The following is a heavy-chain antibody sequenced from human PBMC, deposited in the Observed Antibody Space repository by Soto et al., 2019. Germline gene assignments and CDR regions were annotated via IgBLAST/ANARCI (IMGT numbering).Heavy chain of an antibody. CDR2: INPSGGST. CDR1: GYTFTSYY. V-gene: IGHV1-46*01. D-gene: IGHD3-3*01. CDR3: ARAPSPFGVVSTIDY. J-gene: IGHJ4*02. Sequence: ASVKVSCKASGYTFTSYYMHWVQQAPGQGLEWMGVINPSGGSTNYAQKFQGRVTLTRDTSTSTVYMELSSLRSEDTAVYYCARAPSPFGVVSTIDYWGQGTQVTVSS.